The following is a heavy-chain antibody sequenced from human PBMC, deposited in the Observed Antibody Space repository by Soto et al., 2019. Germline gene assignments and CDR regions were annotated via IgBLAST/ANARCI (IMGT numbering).Heavy chain of an antibody. CDR3: VSSNRGSSH. CDR1: GASISSSNYY. Sequence: QLQLQESGPGLAKPSETLSLTCTVSGASISSSNYYWGWIRQPPGKGLEWIGSIYYSANPYYNPSLKRRVTISVDTSKNQFSLRLSSVTASGTAVYYCVSSNRGSSHWGQGALVIVSS. J-gene: IGHJ4*02. V-gene: IGHV4-39*01. D-gene: IGHD3-10*01. CDR2: IYYSANP.